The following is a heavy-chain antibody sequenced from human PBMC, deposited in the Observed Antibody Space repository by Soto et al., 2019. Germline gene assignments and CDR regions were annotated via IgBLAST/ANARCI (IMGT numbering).Heavy chain of an antibody. D-gene: IGHD2-15*01. CDR3: EVVEAFDF. Sequence: EVQLVETGGGLIQPGGSLRLSCAASGVTVSNNYMSWVRQAPGKGLEWVSVIFSGGITDYADSVKGRFTISRDNSKNKLYLQMNSVRAKDKAVYYCEVVEAFDFWGQGKMLTVSS. CDR1: GVTVSNNY. J-gene: IGHJ3*01. CDR2: IFSGGIT. V-gene: IGHV3-53*02.